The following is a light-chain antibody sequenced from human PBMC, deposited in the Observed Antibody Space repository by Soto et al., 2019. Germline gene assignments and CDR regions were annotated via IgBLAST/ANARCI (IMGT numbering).Light chain of an antibody. CDR1: QGVSRK. CDR3: QQYHTWPIT. V-gene: IGKV3-15*01. J-gene: IGKJ4*01. Sequence: DIVMTQSPATLSVAPGERVTFSCRASQGVSRKLAWYQHKPGQAPRLLISGASTGATGIPARFSGSGSGTEFTLTISSLQSEDCAIYYCQQYHTWPITFGRGTKV. CDR2: GAS.